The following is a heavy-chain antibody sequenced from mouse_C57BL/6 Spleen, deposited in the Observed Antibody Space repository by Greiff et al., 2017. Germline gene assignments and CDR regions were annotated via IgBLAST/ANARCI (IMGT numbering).Heavy chain of an antibody. D-gene: IGHD3-2*02. Sequence: QVQLQQPGAELVKPGASVKLSCKASGYTFTSYWMHWVKQRPGQGLEWIGMIHPNSGSTNYNEKFKIKATLTVCKSSSTAYMQLSSLTSVDSAVYYCALDSSGYGFAYWGQGTLVTVSA. CDR2: IHPNSGST. V-gene: IGHV1-64*01. CDR3: ALDSSGYGFAY. J-gene: IGHJ3*01. CDR1: GYTFTSYW.